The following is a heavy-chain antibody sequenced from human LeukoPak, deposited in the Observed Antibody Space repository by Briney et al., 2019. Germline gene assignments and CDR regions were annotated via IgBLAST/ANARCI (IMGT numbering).Heavy chain of an antibody. V-gene: IGHV4-30-4*01. D-gene: IGHD3-22*01. CDR3: ARPYYYDSRIDP. CDR1: GGSMSGGDYY. J-gene: IGHJ5*02. Sequence: SETLSLTCTVSGGSMSGGDYYGGWIRQPPGKGLEWIGYFYYSGSTYYNPSLKSRVTISVDTSKNQFSLKLSSVTAADTAVYYCARPYYYDSRIDPWGQGTLVTVSA. CDR2: FYYSGST.